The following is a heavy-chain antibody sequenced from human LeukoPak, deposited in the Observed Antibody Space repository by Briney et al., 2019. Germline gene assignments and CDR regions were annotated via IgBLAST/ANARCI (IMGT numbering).Heavy chain of an antibody. D-gene: IGHD3-10*01. Sequence: PGRSLTLSCTTSGFSLSTYAMHWVRQAPGNGLEWVGLISYDGGDKYYADSVKGRVTLSRDNSKNTLYLQISSLRPEDTAVYYCARALGYYGSGSYFYGMDVWGQGATVTVSS. J-gene: IGHJ6*02. CDR3: ARALGYYGSGSYFYGMDV. V-gene: IGHV3-30*04. CDR1: GFSLSTYA. CDR2: ISYDGGDK.